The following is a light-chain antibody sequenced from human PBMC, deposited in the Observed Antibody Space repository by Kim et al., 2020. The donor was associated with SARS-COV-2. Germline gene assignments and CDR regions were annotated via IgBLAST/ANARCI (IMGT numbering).Light chain of an antibody. Sequence: IQLTQSPSSLSASVGDRVTITCRASQGISSYLAWYQQKPRKAPKLLIYAASTLQSGVPSRFSGSGSGTDFTLTISSLQPEDFATYYCQQLNSYPPITFGPGTKVDIK. V-gene: IGKV1-9*01. CDR2: AAS. CDR3: QQLNSYPPIT. J-gene: IGKJ3*01. CDR1: QGISSY.